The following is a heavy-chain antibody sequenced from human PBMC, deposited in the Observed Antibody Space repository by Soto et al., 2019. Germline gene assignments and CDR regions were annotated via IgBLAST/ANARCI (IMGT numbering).Heavy chain of an antibody. J-gene: IGHJ5*02. V-gene: IGHV4-59*01. CDR1: GGSISSYY. CDR2: IYYSGST. Sequence: PSETLSLTCTVSGGSISSYYWSWIRQPPGKGLEWIGYIYYSGSTNYNPSLKSRVTISVDTSKNQFSLKLSSVTAADTAVYYCARESVLRYNWFDPWGQGTLVTVSS. CDR3: ARESVLRYNWFDP. D-gene: IGHD3-16*01.